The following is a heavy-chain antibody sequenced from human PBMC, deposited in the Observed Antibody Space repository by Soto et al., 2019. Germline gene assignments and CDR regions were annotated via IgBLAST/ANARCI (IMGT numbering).Heavy chain of an antibody. CDR1: GDSVTSHY. CDR2: INHSGST. J-gene: IGHJ4*02. D-gene: IGHD3-22*01. V-gene: IGHV4-34*01. CDR3: ARAVVDSSGYGGFDY. Sequence: SETLSLTCSFSGDSVTSHYLTWIRQSPGKGLEWIGEINHSGSTNYNPSLKSRVTISVDTSKNQFSLKLSSVTAADTAVYYCARAVVDSSGYGGFDYWGQGTLVTVSS.